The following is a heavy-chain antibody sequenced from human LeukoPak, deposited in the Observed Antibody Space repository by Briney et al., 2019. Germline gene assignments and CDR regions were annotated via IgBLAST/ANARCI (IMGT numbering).Heavy chain of an antibody. CDR1: GFTFSSYS. J-gene: IGHJ4*02. CDR2: ISSSSSYI. V-gene: IGHV3-21*01. D-gene: IGHD3-10*01. Sequence: GGSLRLSCAASGFTFSSYSMNWVRQAPGKGLEWVSSISSSSSYIYYADSVKGRFTISRDNAKNSLYLQMNSLRAEDTAVYYCARVYYYGSGSYYNRPHLGFDYWGQGTLVTVSS. CDR3: ARVYYYGSGSYYNRPHLGFDY.